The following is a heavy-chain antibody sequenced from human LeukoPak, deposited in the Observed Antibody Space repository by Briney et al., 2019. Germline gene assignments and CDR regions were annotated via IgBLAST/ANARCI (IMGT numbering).Heavy chain of an antibody. Sequence: GGSRRLSCAASGFTFSGSAMHWVRQASGKGLEWVSAISGSGGSTYYADSVKGRFTISRDNSRNTVYLQMNSLRAEDTAVYYCANDLGWIQLNLGRGQGTLVTVSS. CDR2: ISGSGGST. D-gene: IGHD5-18*01. CDR3: ANDLGWIQLNLG. V-gene: IGHV3-23*01. J-gene: IGHJ4*02. CDR1: GFTFSGSA.